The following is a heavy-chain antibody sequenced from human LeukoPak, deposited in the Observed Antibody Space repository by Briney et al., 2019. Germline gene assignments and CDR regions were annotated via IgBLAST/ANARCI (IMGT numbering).Heavy chain of an antibody. V-gene: IGHV3-30*04. CDR1: GFTFSSYA. CDR2: ISYDGSNK. J-gene: IGHJ4*02. CDR3: ARIFSIAVAGTSGVDY. Sequence: GRSLRLSCTASGFTFSSYAMHRVRQAPGKGLEWVAVISYDGSNKYYADSVKGRFTTSRDNSKNTLYLQMNSLRAEDTAVYYCARIFSIAVAGTSGVDYWGQGTLVTVSS. D-gene: IGHD6-19*01.